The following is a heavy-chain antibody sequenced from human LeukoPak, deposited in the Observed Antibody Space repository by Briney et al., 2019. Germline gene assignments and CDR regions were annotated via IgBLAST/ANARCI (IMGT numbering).Heavy chain of an antibody. CDR2: IGTGGDT. J-gene: IGHJ3*02. D-gene: IGHD3-22*01. CDR1: GFTFSNYD. V-gene: IGHV3-13*01. Sequence: GGSLRLSCVASGFTFSNYDMHWVRQGTGRGLEWVSGIGTGGDTHYPDSVKGRFTISRENAKNSLYLQMNSLRVGDTAMYYCARAARFYGSSGAHAFDIWGQGTMVTAS. CDR3: ARAARFYGSSGAHAFDI.